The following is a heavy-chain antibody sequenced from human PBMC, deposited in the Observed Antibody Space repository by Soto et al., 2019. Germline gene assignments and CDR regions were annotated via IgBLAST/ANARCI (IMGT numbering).Heavy chain of an antibody. CDR3: ARERYCTSSTCYRGLAFDI. Sequence: GGSLRLSCGASGFTFTSYWMSWVRQAPGKGLEWVASIKQDGSEKYYVDSVKGRFTISRDNAENSLYLQLNSLRAEETAVYYGARERYCTSSTCYRGLAFDIRGQGTVVTVSS. CDR2: IKQDGSEK. V-gene: IGHV3-7*01. D-gene: IGHD2-2*01. J-gene: IGHJ3*02. CDR1: GFTFTSYW.